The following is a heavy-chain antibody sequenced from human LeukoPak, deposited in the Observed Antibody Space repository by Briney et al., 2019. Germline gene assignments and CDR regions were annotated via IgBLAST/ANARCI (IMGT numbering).Heavy chain of an antibody. CDR3: AREWTTFDP. V-gene: IGHV3-7*05. CDR2: TNQDGNDK. J-gene: IGHJ5*02. CDR1: GFTFSNSA. D-gene: IGHD1-1*01. Sequence: GGSLRLSCAASGFTFSNSAMSSVRQAPGKGLEWVANTNQDGNDKFYVDSVKGRFTISRDNARNSLFLQMISLKAEDTAVYYCAREWTTFDPWGQGTLVTVSS.